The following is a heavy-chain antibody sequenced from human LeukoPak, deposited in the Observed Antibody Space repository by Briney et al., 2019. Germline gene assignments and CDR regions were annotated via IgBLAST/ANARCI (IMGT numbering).Heavy chain of an antibody. CDR1: GFTLSSYE. CDR3: AKTYYYDSSGYWFDY. Sequence: PGTSLRLSCAASGFTLSSYEMNWVRLAPGKGLEWISYISRTGNSIYYADSVKGRFTISRDNAKDSLYLQMNSLRAEDTALYYCAKTYYYDSSGYWFDYWGQGTLVTVSS. CDR2: ISRTGNSI. D-gene: IGHD3-22*01. V-gene: IGHV3-48*03. J-gene: IGHJ4*02.